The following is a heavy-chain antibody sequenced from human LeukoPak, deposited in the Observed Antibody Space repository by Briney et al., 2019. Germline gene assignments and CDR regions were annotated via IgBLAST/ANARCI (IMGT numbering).Heavy chain of an antibody. V-gene: IGHV4-34*01. D-gene: IGHD3-10*01. CDR1: GGSFSGYY. Sequence: KPSETLSLTCAVYGGSFSGYYWSWIRQPPGKGLEWIGEINHSGSTNYNPSLKSRVTISVDTSKNQFSLKLSSVTAADTAVYYCARRRRGVIIPFFDYWGQGTLVTVSS. CDR3: ARRRRGVIIPFFDY. CDR2: INHSGST. J-gene: IGHJ4*02.